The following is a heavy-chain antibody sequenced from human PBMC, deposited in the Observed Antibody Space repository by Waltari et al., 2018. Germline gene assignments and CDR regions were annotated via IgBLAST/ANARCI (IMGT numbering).Heavy chain of an antibody. CDR2: INAGNGNT. V-gene: IGHV1-3*01. CDR1: GYTFTSYA. CDR3: ARDGRYGDYPHY. J-gene: IGHJ4*02. Sequence: QVQLVQSGAEVKKPGASVKVSCKASGYTFTSYAMHWVPQAPGQRLEWMGWINAGNGNTKYSQKFQGRVTITRDTSASTAYMELSSLRSEDTAVYYCARDGRYGDYPHYWGQGTLVTVSS. D-gene: IGHD4-17*01.